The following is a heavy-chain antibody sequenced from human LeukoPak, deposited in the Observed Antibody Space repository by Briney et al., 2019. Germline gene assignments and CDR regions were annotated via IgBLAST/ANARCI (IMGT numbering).Heavy chain of an antibody. Sequence: SVKVSCKASGGTFSSYAISWVRQAPGQGLEWMGGIIPIFGTANYAQKFQGRVTITADESTSTAYMELRSLRSDDTAVYYCARGLELLYFGDLLFSTFDYWGQGTLVTVSS. V-gene: IGHV1-69*13. CDR2: IIPIFGTA. CDR1: GGTFSSYA. D-gene: IGHD3-10*01. J-gene: IGHJ4*02. CDR3: ARGLELLYFGDLLFSTFDY.